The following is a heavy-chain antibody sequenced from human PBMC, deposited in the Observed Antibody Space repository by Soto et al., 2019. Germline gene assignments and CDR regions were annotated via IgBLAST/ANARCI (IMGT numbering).Heavy chain of an antibody. Sequence: ASVKVSCKASGGTFSSYTISWVRQAPGQGLEWMGRIIPILGIANYAQKFQGRVTITADKSASTAYMELSSLRSEDTAVYYCVKPADTAIVTSNRKNGYGMDVWGQGTTVTVSS. CDR3: VKPADTAIVTSNRKNGYGMDV. J-gene: IGHJ6*02. CDR1: GGTFSSYT. CDR2: IIPILGIA. V-gene: IGHV1-69*02. D-gene: IGHD5-18*01.